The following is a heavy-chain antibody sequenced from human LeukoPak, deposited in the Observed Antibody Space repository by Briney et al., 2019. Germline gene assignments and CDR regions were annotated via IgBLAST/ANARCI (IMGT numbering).Heavy chain of an antibody. V-gene: IGHV4-38-2*01. CDR3: ARLRWNYHDAFDI. D-gene: IGHD4-23*01. J-gene: IGHJ3*02. CDR1: GYSISSGYY. CDR2: IYHSGST. Sequence: SETLSLTCAVSGYSISSGYYWGWIRQPPGKGLEWIGSIYHSGSTCYNPSLKSRVTISVDTSKNQFSLKLSSVTAADTAVYYCARLRWNYHDAFDIWGQGTMVTVSS.